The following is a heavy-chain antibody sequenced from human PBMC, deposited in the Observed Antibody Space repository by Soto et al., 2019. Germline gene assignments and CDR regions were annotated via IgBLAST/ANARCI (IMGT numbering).Heavy chain of an antibody. CDR3: ARSPVGDAFNV. J-gene: IGHJ3*01. CDR2: ISSGSDYI. Sequence: ESGGGLVKPGGSLRLSCAACGFTFSSYSMNWVRQAPGKGLEWVSSISSGSDYIFYADSVKGRFTISRDNAKNSLFLQMNSLTAEDTAVYYCARSPVGDAFNVWGQGTVVTVSS. CDR1: GFTFSSYS. V-gene: IGHV3-21*01.